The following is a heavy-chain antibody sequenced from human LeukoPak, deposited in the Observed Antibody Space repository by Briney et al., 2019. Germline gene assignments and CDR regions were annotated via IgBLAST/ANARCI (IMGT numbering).Heavy chain of an antibody. CDR3: ARSHDRDGYNQPPSH. CDR1: GGSISSYY. CDR2: IYYSGST. Sequence: SETLSLTCTVSGGSISSYYWSWIRQPPGKGLEWIGYIYYSGSTDYNPSLKSRVTISVDTSKNQFSLKLSSVTAADTAVYYCARSHDRDGYNQPPSHWGQGTLVTVSS. J-gene: IGHJ4*02. V-gene: IGHV4-59*01. D-gene: IGHD5-24*01.